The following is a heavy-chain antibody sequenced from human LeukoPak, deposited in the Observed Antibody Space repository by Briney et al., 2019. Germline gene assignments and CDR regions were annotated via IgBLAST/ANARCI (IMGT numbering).Heavy chain of an antibody. Sequence: GGSLRLSCGASGFLFSDYEMNWVRQAPGKGLEWISYISTGGGATYYADSVEGRFTISRDNTKNALYLQMNSLRVEDTAFYYCVRDGYSYGYDFDYWGQGTLVAVSP. CDR1: GFLFSDYE. CDR2: ISTGGGAT. J-gene: IGHJ4*02. CDR3: VRDGYSYGYDFDY. V-gene: IGHV3-48*03. D-gene: IGHD5-18*01.